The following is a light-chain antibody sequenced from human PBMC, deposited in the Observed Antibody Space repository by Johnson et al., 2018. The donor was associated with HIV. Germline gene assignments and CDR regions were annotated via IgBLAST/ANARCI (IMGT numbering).Light chain of an antibody. V-gene: IGLV1-51*02. CDR3: GTWESSVNAGV. Sequence: QSVLTQPPSVSAAPGQKVTISCSGSSSNIGNYFVSWYQQLPGAAPKLLIYENNNRPSGIPDRFSGSKSGTSATLGITGLQTGDEADSYCGTWESSVNAGVFGTGTKVTVL. J-gene: IGLJ1*01. CDR1: SSNIGNYF. CDR2: ENN.